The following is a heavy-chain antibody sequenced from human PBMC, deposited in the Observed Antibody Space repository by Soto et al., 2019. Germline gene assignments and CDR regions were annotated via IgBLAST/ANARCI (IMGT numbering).Heavy chain of an antibody. D-gene: IGHD2-8*02. CDR3: AKDCTGGRGYCIY. CDR1: GYTLTNYA. V-gene: IGHV1-18*01. J-gene: IGHJ4*02. Sequence: GASVNVSCKASGYTLTNYAISWVRQAPGQGPEWMGWINTYNGNSNYAQKFQGRVTMTTDTSTNTAYMELRSLTSDDTAVYYCAKDCTGGRGYCIYWGQGTLVTVSS. CDR2: INTYNGNS.